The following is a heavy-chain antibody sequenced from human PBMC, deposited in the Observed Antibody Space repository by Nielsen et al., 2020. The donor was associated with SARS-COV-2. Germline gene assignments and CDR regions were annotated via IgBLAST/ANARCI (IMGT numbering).Heavy chain of an antibody. CDR2: ISAST. D-gene: IGHD6-19*01. V-gene: IGHV3-23*01. CDR3: AKSKGQPGYSNGGYFDY. Sequence: GESLKISCVVSGFTISTYAMSWVRQAPGKGLEWVSAISASTYYADSVKGRFTISRDNSKNTLYLQMNSLRAEDTAVYYCAKSKGQPGYSNGGYFDYWGQGTLVTVSP. J-gene: IGHJ4*02. CDR1: GFTISTYA.